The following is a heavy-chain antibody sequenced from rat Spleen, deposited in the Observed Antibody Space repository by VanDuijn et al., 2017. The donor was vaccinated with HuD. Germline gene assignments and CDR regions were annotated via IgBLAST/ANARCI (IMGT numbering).Heavy chain of an antibody. J-gene: IGHJ2*01. CDR1: GFTFSNYY. CDR3: STAGSFTDYYFAGGFDY. CDR2: ISTGGGKT. D-gene: IGHD1-6*01. V-gene: IGHV5-27*01. Sequence: EVQLVESGGGLVQPGRSLKLSCAASGFTFSNYYMAWVRQAPTKGLEWVAYISTGGGKTYYRDSVKGRFTVSRDNAKSTLYLQMDSLRSEDTATYYCSTAGSFTDYYFAGGFDYWGQGVMVTVSS.